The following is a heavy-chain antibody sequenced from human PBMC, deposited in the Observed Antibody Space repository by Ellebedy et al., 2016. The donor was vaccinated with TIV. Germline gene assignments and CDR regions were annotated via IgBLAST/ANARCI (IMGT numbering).Heavy chain of an antibody. CDR3: ARQYSGSYYDGTAFDY. CDR1: GYTFTGYY. CDR2: INPNSGGT. V-gene: IGHV1-2*04. J-gene: IGHJ4*02. D-gene: IGHD1-26*01. Sequence: ASVKVSCXASGYTFTGYYMHWVRQAPGQGLEWMGWINPNSGGTNYAQKFQGWVTMTRDTSISTAYMELSRLRSDDTAVYYCARQYSGSYYDGTAFDYWGQGTLVTVSS.